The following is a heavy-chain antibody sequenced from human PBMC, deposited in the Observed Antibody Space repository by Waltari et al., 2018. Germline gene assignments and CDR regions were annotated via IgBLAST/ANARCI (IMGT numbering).Heavy chain of an antibody. D-gene: IGHD3-10*01. CDR2: ISWDSSIV. V-gene: IGHV3-9*01. CDR1: GFNFDDYA. J-gene: IGHJ4*02. CDR3: VKAMYGSGTTEFDS. Sequence: EVHLVESGGASVQPGRSLRLSCAASGFNFDDYAINWVRQAPGKGRGWVSGISWDSSIVNYADSVKGRFSISRDNAKKSLHLQMNSLKPDDTALYYCVKAMYGSGTTEFDSWGQGTLVTVSS.